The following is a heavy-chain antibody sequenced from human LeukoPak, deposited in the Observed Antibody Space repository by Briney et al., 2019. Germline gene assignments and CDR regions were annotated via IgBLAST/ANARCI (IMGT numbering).Heavy chain of an antibody. J-gene: IGHJ6*02. V-gene: IGHV3-72*01. CDR3: ARERDYYYGMDV. Sequence: GGSLRLSCVASGFTFSDHYMDWVRQAPGKGLEWVGRTRNKAKSYTTEYAASVKGRFTISRDDSKNSLYLQMNSLKTEDTAVYYCARERDYYYGMDVWGQGTTVTVSS. CDR1: GFTFSDHY. CDR2: TRNKAKSYTT.